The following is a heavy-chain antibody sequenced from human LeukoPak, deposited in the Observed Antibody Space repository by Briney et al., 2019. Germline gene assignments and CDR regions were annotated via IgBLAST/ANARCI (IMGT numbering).Heavy chain of an antibody. V-gene: IGHV3-48*03. D-gene: IGHD3-16*01. CDR2: ISSSGSTI. J-gene: IGHJ6*02. CDR1: GFTFSSYE. Sequence: PGGSLRLSCAASGFTFSSYEMNWVRQAPGKGLEWVSYISSSGSTIYYAGSVKGRFTISRDNAKNSLYLQMNSLRAEDTAVYYCARDEGSSLGYGMDVWGQGTTVTVSS. CDR3: ARDEGSSLGYGMDV.